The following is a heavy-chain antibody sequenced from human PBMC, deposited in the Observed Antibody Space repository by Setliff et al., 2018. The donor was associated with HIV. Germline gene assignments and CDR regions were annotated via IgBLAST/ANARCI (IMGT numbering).Heavy chain of an antibody. CDR3: ARDNGRYFDRGWFDP. V-gene: IGHV3-21*01. J-gene: IGHJ5*02. CDR2: ISASATYI. Sequence: PGGSLRLSCAASGFAFSFYAMNWVRQTPGKGLEWVSSISASATYIYYADSVKGRFTISRDNAENSLYLQMNSLRAEDTAVYYCARDNGRYFDRGWFDPWGQGALVTVSS. D-gene: IGHD3-9*01. CDR1: GFAFSFYA.